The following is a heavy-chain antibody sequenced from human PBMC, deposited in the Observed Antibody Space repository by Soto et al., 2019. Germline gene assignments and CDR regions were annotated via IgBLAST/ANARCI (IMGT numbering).Heavy chain of an antibody. D-gene: IGHD1-1*01. CDR1: GASVSGFY. CDR2: IYATGTT. CDR3: VRDGTKTLRDWFDP. J-gene: IGHJ5*02. Sequence: SEPLSLPCTVSGASVSGFYWSWIRKSAGKGLEGIGRIYATGTTDYNPSLKSRVMMSVDTSKKQFSLKLRSVTAADTAVYYCVRDGTKTLRDWFDPWGQGISVTV. V-gene: IGHV4-4*07.